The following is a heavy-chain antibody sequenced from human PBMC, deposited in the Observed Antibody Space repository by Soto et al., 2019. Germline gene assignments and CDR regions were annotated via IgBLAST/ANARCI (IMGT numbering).Heavy chain of an antibody. CDR3: AKDFGYSYGHTYYFDY. CDR1: GFTFSSYA. J-gene: IGHJ4*02. D-gene: IGHD5-18*01. V-gene: IGHV3-23*01. Sequence: LRLSCAASGFTFSSYAMSWVRQAPGKGLEWVSAISGSGGSTYYADSVEGRFTISRDNSKNTLYLQMNSLRAEDTAVYYCAKDFGYSYGHTYYFDYWGQGTLVTVSS. CDR2: ISGSGGST.